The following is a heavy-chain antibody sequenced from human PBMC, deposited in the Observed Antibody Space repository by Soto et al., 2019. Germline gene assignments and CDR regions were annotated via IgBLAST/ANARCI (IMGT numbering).Heavy chain of an antibody. CDR2: ISAYNGNT. CDR3: AITERGVDYTKDKYYYYMDV. V-gene: IGHV1-18*01. D-gene: IGHD4-4*01. Sequence: QVQLVQSGAEVKKPGASVKVSCKASGYTFTSYGISWVRQAPGQGLEWMGWISAYNGNTNYAQKLQGRVTMTTDTSTSTAYMELRSLRSDDTAVYYCAITERGVDYTKDKYYYYMDVWGKGTTVTVSS. J-gene: IGHJ6*03. CDR1: GYTFTSYG.